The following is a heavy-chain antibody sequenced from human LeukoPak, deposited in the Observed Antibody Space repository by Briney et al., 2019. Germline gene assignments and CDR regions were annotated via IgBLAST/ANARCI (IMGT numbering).Heavy chain of an antibody. Sequence: SDTLSLTCAVSGYSISSSNWWGWIRHPPRKGLEWIGYIYYSGNTHYNPSLKSRVTMSVDTSKNQFSLKLSSVTAVDTAIYYCAKSVDGGNSPFDYWGQGTLVTVSS. V-gene: IGHV4-28*01. CDR2: IYYSGNT. CDR3: AKSVDGGNSPFDY. CDR1: GYSISSSNW. J-gene: IGHJ4*02. D-gene: IGHD4-23*01.